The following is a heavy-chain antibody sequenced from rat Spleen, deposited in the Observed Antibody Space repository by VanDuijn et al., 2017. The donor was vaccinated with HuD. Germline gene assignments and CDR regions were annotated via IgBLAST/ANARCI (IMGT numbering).Heavy chain of an antibody. CDR1: GHSISSTYR. CDR3: ARSEGTHYYLPFAD. J-gene: IGHJ3*01. CDR2: INSAGTT. D-gene: IGHD1-6*01. Sequence: EVQLQESGPGLVKPSQSLSLTCSVSGHSISSTYRWNWIRKFPGNKLEWMGYINSAGTTIYSPSLKSRIAITRDTSKNQFFLQVNSVTTDDTATYYCARSEGTHYYLPFADWGQGTLVTVSS. V-gene: IGHV3-3*01.